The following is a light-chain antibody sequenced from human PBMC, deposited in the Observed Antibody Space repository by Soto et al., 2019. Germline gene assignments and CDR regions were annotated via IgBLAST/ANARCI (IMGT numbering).Light chain of an antibody. J-gene: IGKJ1*01. CDR2: GAS. Sequence: EIVMTQSPATLSVSQGERATLSCRASQSVSSKLAWYQQKPGQAPRVLIYGASTRATGIPARFSGSGSGTEFTLTISSLQSEDFAVYYCQHYNDWPPTWTFGQGTKVDIK. CDR1: QSVSSK. V-gene: IGKV3-15*01. CDR3: QHYNDWPPTWT.